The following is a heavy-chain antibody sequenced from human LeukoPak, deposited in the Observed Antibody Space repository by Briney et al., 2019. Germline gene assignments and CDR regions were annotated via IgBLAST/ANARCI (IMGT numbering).Heavy chain of an antibody. CDR2: IYSGGST. CDR1: GFTVSSNY. D-gene: IGHD3-10*01. V-gene: IGHV3-66*02. Sequence: PGGSLRLSCAASGFTVSSNYMSWVRQPPGKGLEWVSVIYSGGSTYYADSVKGRFTISRDDSNNTLYLQMNSLRAEDTAVYYCARDRGSRNPYYYYYYMDVWGKGTTVTVSS. CDR3: ARDRGSRNPYYYYYYMDV. J-gene: IGHJ6*03.